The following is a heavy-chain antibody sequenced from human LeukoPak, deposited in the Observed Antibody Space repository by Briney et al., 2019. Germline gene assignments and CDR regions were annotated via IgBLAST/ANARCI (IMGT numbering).Heavy chain of an antibody. V-gene: IGHV3-21*01. D-gene: IGHD1-14*01. CDR1: GFAFSTYT. J-gene: IGHJ4*02. CDR3: ARLGYNHWDFDF. CDR2: ISHSSDYI. Sequence: GGSLRLSCAASGFAFSTYTLNWVRQAPGKGLEWVSSISHSSDYIYYADSVKGRFTISRDNAKNSLYLQMNNLRAEDTAVYYCARLGYNHWDFDFWGQGALVTVSS.